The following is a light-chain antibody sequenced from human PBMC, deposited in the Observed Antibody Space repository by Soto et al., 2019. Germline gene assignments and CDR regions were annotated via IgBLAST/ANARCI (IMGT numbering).Light chain of an antibody. J-gene: IGKJ5*01. V-gene: IGKV3-15*01. Sequence: EIVRLQSPATLSVAPGERATVSCRASQSVSSNLAWYQQKPGQAPRLLMFGVSTRAAAIPARFNGSGSGTEFTLTISSLQSEDSAVYYCQQYNNGPRTFGQGTRLEI. CDR2: GVS. CDR3: QQYNNGPRT. CDR1: QSVSSN.